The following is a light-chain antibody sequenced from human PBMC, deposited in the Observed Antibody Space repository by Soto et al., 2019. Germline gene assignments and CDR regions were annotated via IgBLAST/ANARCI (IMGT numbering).Light chain of an antibody. J-gene: IGLJ3*02. V-gene: IGLV2-23*01. CDR1: SSDVGSYNL. CDR3: CSYAGSSNWV. CDR2: EGS. Sequence: QSALTQPASVSGSPGQSITISCTGTSSDVGSYNLDSWYQQHPGKSPKLMLYEGSKRPSGVSNRFSGSKSGNTAYLTISGLQAEDEADYYCCSYAGSSNWVFGGGTKLTVL.